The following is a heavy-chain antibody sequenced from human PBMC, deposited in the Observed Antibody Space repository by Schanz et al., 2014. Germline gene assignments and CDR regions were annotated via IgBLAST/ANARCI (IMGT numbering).Heavy chain of an antibody. J-gene: IGHJ4*02. CDR2: IGPASDP. V-gene: IGHV3-13*05. CDR3: ARGRRGDCRRTSCTYYFDY. Sequence: EVQLVESGGGLVQPGGSLRLSCAASGFTFSNSSLPLVLPSLFTFLEWVSGIGPASDPYYAGSVKGRFTISRENGKNSLYSQMNSLRAGDTAVYYCARGRRGDCRRTSCTYYFDYWGQGTLVTVSS. CDR1: GFTFSNSS. D-gene: IGHD2-2*01.